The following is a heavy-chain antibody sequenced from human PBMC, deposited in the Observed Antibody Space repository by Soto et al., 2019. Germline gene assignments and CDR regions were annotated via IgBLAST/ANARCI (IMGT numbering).Heavy chain of an antibody. CDR1: GGSMSSYY. J-gene: IGHJ5*02. CDR2: VYSSGGT. Sequence: SETLSLTCTVSGGSMSSYYWTWIRQPAGKGLEWIGRVYSSGGTHYNPSLKSRVTISLDTSKNQFSLRLLSVADADTPVYYCARGQRFSDWFDPWGQGTLVTVSS. V-gene: IGHV4-4*07. D-gene: IGHD3-3*01. CDR3: ARGQRFSDWFDP.